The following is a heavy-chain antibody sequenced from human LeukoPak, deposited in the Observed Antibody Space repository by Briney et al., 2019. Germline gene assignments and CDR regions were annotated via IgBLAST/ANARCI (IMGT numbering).Heavy chain of an antibody. CDR3: ARSLSSGRNY. J-gene: IGHJ4*02. CDR2: IYHSGST. D-gene: IGHD6-19*01. CDR1: GGSISSSNW. V-gene: IGHV4-4*02. Sequence: PSETLSLTCAVSGGSISSSNWWSWVRQPPGKGLEWIGEIYHSGSTNYNPSLKSRVTISVGTSKNQFSLKLSSVTAADTAVYYCARSLSSGRNYWGQGTLVTVSS.